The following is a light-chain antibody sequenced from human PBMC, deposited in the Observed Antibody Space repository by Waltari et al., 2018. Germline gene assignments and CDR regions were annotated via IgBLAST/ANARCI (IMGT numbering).Light chain of an antibody. Sequence: SYELTQPPSVSVSPGPTVSITCSGDKLGDKFACWYQQKPGQSPVLVIYQDRKRPSGIPERFSGSNSGNTATLTISETQAMDEADYYCQAWDSNSVVFGGGTRLTVL. CDR1: KLGDKF. CDR2: QDR. J-gene: IGLJ2*01. CDR3: QAWDSNSVV. V-gene: IGLV3-1*01.